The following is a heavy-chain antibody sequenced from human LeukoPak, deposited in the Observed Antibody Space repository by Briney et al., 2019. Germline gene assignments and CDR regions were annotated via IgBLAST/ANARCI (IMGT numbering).Heavy chain of an antibody. CDR3: AREKVGATELDY. D-gene: IGHD1-26*01. CDR1: GYTFTSYG. V-gene: IGHV1-18*01. J-gene: IGHJ4*02. CDR2: ISAYNGNT. Sequence: ASVKVSCKASGYTFTSYGISWVRQAPGQGLEWMGWISAYNGNTNYAQKLQGRVTITADKSTSTAYMELSSLRSEDTAVYYCAREKVGATELDYWGQGTLVTVSS.